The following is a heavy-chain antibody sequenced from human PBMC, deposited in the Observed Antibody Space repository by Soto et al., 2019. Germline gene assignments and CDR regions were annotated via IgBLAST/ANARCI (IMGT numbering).Heavy chain of an antibody. V-gene: IGHV1-18*01. CDR1: GYSFTIYG. CDR2: ISTYDGNT. J-gene: IGHJ4*02. D-gene: IGHD2-15*01. CDR3: ARDRGRSCIGGTCPFDY. Sequence: QVQLVQSGTEVKNPGASVRVSCRASGYSFTIYGITWVRQAPGQGLEWMGWISTYDGNTNYAQNFQGRVSMARDTSTSRAYMELRSLRSDDTAVYYCARDRGRSCIGGTCPFDYWGQGTLVTVSS.